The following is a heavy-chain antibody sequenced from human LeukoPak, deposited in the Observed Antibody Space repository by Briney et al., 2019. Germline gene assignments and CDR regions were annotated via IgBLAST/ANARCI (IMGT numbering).Heavy chain of an antibody. V-gene: IGHV3-30*03. CDR2: ISYDGSNK. Sequence: PGRALRLSCAASGFTFSSYGMHWVRQAPGKGLEWVAVISYDGSNKYYADSVRGRFTISRDNSKNTLHLQMNSLRAEDTAVYYCESSVLWFGEPQDYWGQGTLVTVSS. D-gene: IGHD3-10*01. J-gene: IGHJ4*02. CDR3: ESSVLWFGEPQDY. CDR1: GFTFSSYG.